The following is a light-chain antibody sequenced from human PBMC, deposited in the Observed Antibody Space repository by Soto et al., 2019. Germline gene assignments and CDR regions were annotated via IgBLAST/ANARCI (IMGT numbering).Light chain of an antibody. CDR3: QQGNSFPVT. J-gene: IGKJ2*01. CDR2: KAS. V-gene: IGKV1-5*03. Sequence: DIQMTQSPSTLSASVGDRVTITCRASQSVSGWLAWYQQKPGKAPKLLIYKASSLESGVPSRFSGSGFGTEFALTISSLQPDDFATYYCQQGNSFPVTFGQGTKLEIQ. CDR1: QSVSGW.